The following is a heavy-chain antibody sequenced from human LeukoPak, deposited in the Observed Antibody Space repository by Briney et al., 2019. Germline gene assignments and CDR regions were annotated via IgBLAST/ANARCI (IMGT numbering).Heavy chain of an antibody. CDR3: ARQNYYGSGSYYNGGVRYYYYYMDV. J-gene: IGHJ6*03. CDR2: INHSGST. Sequence: SETLSLTCIVYGGSFSVYYWSWIRQSPGKGLEWSGGINHSGSTNFNPSLKSRVTISVDTSKNQFSLKLSSVTAADTAVYYCARQNYYGSGSYYNGGVRYYYYYMDVWGKGTTVTISS. CDR1: GGSFSVYY. V-gene: IGHV4-34*01. D-gene: IGHD3-10*01.